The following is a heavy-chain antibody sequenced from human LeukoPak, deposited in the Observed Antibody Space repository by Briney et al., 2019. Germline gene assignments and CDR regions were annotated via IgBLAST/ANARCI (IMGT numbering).Heavy chain of an antibody. D-gene: IGHD3-3*01. J-gene: IGHJ4*02. CDR2: ISGSGGST. Sequence: GGSLSLSCAASGFTFSSYAMSWVRQAPGKGLEWVSAISGSGGSTYYADSVKGRFTISRDNSKNTLYLQMNSLRAEDTAVYYCAKGLSGFLEWLLYDYWGQGTLVTVSS. CDR3: AKGLSGFLEWLLYDY. CDR1: GFTFSSYA. V-gene: IGHV3-23*01.